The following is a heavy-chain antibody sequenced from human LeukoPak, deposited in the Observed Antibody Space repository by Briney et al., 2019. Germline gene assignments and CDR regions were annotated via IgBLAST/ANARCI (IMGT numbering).Heavy chain of an antibody. D-gene: IGHD1-26*01. Sequence: GGSLRLSCAASGFTFSNYRMNWVRQAPGKGLEWVSSISSSDNFIYYANSVKGRFTISRDNAKNSLYLQMNSLRAEDTAVYYCAREEGATTLDYWGQGTLVTVSS. V-gene: IGHV3-21*01. CDR3: AREEGATTLDY. J-gene: IGHJ4*02. CDR1: GFTFSNYR. CDR2: ISSSDNFI.